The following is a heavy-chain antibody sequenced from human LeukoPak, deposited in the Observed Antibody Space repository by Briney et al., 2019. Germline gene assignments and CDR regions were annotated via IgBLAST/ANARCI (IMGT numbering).Heavy chain of an antibody. V-gene: IGHV3-66*01. D-gene: IGHD3-3*01. CDR2: IYSGGST. J-gene: IGHJ6*02. CDR3: ARELQGRITIFGVVIVEYGMDV. CDR1: GFTVSSNY. Sequence: PGGSLRLSCAASGFTVSSNYMSWVRQAPGKGLEWVSVIYSGGSTYYADSVKGRFTISRDNSKNTLYLQMNSLRAEDTAVYYCARELQGRITIFGVVIVEYGMDVWGQGTTVTVSS.